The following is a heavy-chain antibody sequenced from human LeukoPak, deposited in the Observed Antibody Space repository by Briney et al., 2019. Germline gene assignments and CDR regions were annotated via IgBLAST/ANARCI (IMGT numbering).Heavy chain of an antibody. V-gene: IGHV3-30*18. CDR3: AKELRSGSHSDY. D-gene: IGHD6-19*01. CDR1: GFTFSSYG. CDR2: ISYDGSNK. Sequence: GGSLRLSCAASGFTFSSYGMHWVRQAPGKGLEWVAVISYDGSNKYYADSVKGRFTISRDNSKNTLYLQMNSLRAEDTAVYYCAKELRSGSHSDYWGQGTLVTVSS. J-gene: IGHJ4*02.